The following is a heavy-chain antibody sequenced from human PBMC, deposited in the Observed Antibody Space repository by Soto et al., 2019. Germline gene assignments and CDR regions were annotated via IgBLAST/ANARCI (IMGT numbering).Heavy chain of an antibody. CDR1: GFTFSSYA. V-gene: IGHV3-30-3*01. J-gene: IGHJ2*01. D-gene: IGHD6-6*01. Sequence: QVQLVESGGGVVQPGRSLRLSCAASGFTFSSYAMHWVRQAPGKGLEWVAVISYDGSNKYYADTVKGRFTSSRDNSKNTLYLQMNSLRAEDTAVYYCARYGSSSSVGWYFDLWGRGTLVTVSS. CDR2: ISYDGSNK. CDR3: ARYGSSSSVGWYFDL.